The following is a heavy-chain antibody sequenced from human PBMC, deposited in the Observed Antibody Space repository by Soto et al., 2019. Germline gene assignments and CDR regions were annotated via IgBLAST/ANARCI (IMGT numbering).Heavy chain of an antibody. CDR3: ARGFSAGKGSTPDF. CDR1: GFTFSSFA. CDR2: ISGSGGST. D-gene: IGHD6-13*01. J-gene: IGHJ4*02. V-gene: IGHV3-23*01. Sequence: GGSLRLSCAASGFTFSSFAMSWVRQAPGKGLDWVSAISGSGGSTYSADSVKGRFTISRDNSKNTLYLQMSSLRAEDTAVYYCARGFSAGKGSTPDFWGQGSLVTVSS.